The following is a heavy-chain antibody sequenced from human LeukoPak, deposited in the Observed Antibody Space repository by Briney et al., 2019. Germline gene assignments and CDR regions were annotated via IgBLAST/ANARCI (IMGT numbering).Heavy chain of an antibody. Sequence: PSEALSLTCTVSGGSISSSSYFWGWIRQPPGKGLEWIGNIYYSGNTYYNPSLKSRVTISVDASKTQFSLKLSSVTAADTAVYYCARHFWYYYDSSGYSYFDYWGQGTLVTVSS. CDR3: ARHFWYYYDSSGYSYFDY. D-gene: IGHD3-22*01. CDR2: IYYSGNT. J-gene: IGHJ4*02. CDR1: GGSISSSSYF. V-gene: IGHV4-39*01.